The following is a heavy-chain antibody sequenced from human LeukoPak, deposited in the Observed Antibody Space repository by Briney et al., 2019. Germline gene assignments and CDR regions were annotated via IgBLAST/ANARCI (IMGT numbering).Heavy chain of an antibody. CDR3: AFVGVLMPIDY. Sequence: GGSLRLSCAVSGFAFGSEAMSWVRQSPARGLEWVASISPGGETTHYADYVKGRFTISRDNSKNTLYLQMNSLRAEDTAVYYCAFVGVLMPIDYWGQGTLVTVSS. D-gene: IGHD3-16*01. V-gene: IGHV3-23*01. CDR2: ISPGGETT. CDR1: GFAFGSEA. J-gene: IGHJ4*02.